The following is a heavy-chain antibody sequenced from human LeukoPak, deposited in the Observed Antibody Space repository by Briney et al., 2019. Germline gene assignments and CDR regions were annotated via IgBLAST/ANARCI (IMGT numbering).Heavy chain of an antibody. Sequence: GGSLRLSCAASGFTFSSYAMSWVRQAPGKGLEWVSAISGSGGSTYYADSVKGRFTISRDNSKNTLYLQMNSLRAEDTAVYYCASHPFIVVVPAAINYWGQGTLVTVSS. J-gene: IGHJ4*02. CDR2: ISGSGGST. V-gene: IGHV3-23*01. CDR3: ASHPFIVVVPAAINY. D-gene: IGHD2-2*01. CDR1: GFTFSSYA.